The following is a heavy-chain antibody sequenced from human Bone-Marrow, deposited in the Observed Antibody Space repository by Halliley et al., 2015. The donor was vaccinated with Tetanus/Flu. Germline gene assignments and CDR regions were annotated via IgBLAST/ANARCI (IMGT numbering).Heavy chain of an antibody. CDR2: ISYSGST. D-gene: IGHD4-17*01. CDR3: ARDRNYDDYGGVVLDF. Sequence: TLSLTCTVSSGSISSYSWSWIRQPPGKGLEWIGYISYSGSTHYNPSLKSRVTISLHASKNQFSLKLTSVTAADTARYYCARDRNYDDYGGVVLDFWGQGTMVAVSS. CDR1: SGSISSYS. V-gene: IGHV4-59*01. J-gene: IGHJ3*01.